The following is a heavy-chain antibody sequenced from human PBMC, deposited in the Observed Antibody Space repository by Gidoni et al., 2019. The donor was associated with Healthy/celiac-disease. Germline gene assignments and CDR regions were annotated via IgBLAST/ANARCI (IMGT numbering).Heavy chain of an antibody. V-gene: IGHV3-7*01. J-gene: IGHJ4*02. CDR3: ARFGYRKGGPFDY. CDR1: GFTFSSYW. Sequence: EVQLVESGGGVVQPGGALRRSCAATGFTFSSYWLSWVRQAPGKGLECVANRNQDGSEKYSVDSVKGRFTISRDNAKNSLYLQMNSLRAEDTAVYYCARFGYRKGGPFDYWGQGTLVTVSS. CDR2: RNQDGSEK. D-gene: IGHD5-12*01.